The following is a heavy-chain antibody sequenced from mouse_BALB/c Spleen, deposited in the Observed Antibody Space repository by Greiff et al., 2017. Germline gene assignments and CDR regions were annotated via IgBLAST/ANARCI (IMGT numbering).Heavy chain of an antibody. CDR1: GYTFTSYW. Sequence: VQLQQPGAELVKPGAPVKLSCKASGYTFTSYWMNWVKQRPGRGLEWIGRIDPSDSETHYNQKFKDKATLTVDKSSSTAYIQLSSLTSEDSAVYYCARSYDYAYYAMDYWGQGTSVTVAS. D-gene: IGHD2-4*01. V-gene: IGHV1-69*02. CDR2: IDPSDSET. CDR3: ARSYDYAYYAMDY. J-gene: IGHJ4*01.